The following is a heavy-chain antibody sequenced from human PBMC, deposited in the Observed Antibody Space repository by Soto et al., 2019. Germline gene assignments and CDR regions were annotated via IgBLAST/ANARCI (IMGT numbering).Heavy chain of an antibody. CDR2: IYPGDSDT. CDR3: ARRGYSGYDTAFYYSYYGMHV. D-gene: IGHD5-12*01. J-gene: IGHJ6*02. Sequence: GESLKISCKGSGYSFTSYWIGWVRQMPGKGLEWMGIIYPGDSDTRYSPSFQGQVTISADKSISTAYLQWSSLKASDTAMYYCARRGYSGYDTAFYYSYYGMHVCGPGTTVTVAS. CDR1: GYSFTSYW. V-gene: IGHV5-51*01.